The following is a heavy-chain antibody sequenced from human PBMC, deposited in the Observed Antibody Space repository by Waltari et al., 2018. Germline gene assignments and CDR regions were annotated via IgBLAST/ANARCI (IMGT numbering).Heavy chain of an antibody. CDR1: GYHCILYG. CDR3: ARLPGYSSGWYDS. V-gene: IGHV1-18*01. Sequence: QVQLVQSGPEVKKPGASVKVSCKASGYHCILYGIDWVRQAPGQGLEWMGGRSPSNGNTNYAQTFQGRVTMTTDTSTTTAYMELTSLGPDDTAVYFCARLPGYSSGWYDSWGQGTLVTVSS. D-gene: IGHD6-19*01. CDR2: RSPSNGNT. J-gene: IGHJ5*01.